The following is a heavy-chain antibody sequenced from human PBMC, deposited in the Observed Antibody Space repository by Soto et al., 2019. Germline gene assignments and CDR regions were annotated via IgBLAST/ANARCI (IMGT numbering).Heavy chain of an antibody. Sequence: GGSLRLSCAASGFTFSSYAMHWVRQAPGKGLEWVAVISYDGSNKYYADSVKGRFTISRDNSKNTLYLQMNSLRAEDTAVYYCARDQDHLKYYYCGMDVWGQGTTVTVSS. J-gene: IGHJ6*02. V-gene: IGHV3-30-3*01. CDR3: ARDQDHLKYYYCGMDV. CDR1: GFTFSSYA. CDR2: ISYDGSNK.